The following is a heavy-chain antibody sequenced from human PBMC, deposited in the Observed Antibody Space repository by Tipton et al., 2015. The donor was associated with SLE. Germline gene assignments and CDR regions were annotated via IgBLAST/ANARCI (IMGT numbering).Heavy chain of an antibody. V-gene: IGHV3-30*02. Sequence: SLRLSCVASGFTFSSYGMHWVRQAPGKGLEWVSFIRYDGSNEYYVDSVKGRFTISRDNSKSTVYLQMTSLRAEDTAVYHCAKDWGRRGGSYLFDYWGQGTLVTVSS. CDR1: GFTFSSYG. CDR3: AKDWGRRGGSYLFDY. D-gene: IGHD1-26*01. CDR2: IRYDGSNE. J-gene: IGHJ4*02.